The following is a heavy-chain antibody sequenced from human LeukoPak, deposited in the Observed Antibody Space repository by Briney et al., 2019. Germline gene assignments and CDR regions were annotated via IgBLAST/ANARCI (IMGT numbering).Heavy chain of an antibody. V-gene: IGHV5-51*01. CDR2: IYPDDSDT. D-gene: IGHD1-26*01. CDR3: ARHERSGNYFDY. Sequence: GESLKISCKGSGYSFTSYWIGWVRQMPGKGLEWMGIIYPDDSDTRYSPSFQGQVTISADKSITTAYLQRSSVKASDTAMYYCARHERSGNYFDYWGQGTLVTVSS. CDR1: GYSFTSYW. J-gene: IGHJ4*02.